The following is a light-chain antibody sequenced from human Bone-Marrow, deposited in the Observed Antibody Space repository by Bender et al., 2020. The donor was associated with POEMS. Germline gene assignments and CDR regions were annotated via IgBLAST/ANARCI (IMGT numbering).Light chain of an antibody. CDR2: DVS. CDR3: SSYRTGSRVV. Sequence: QSALTQPASVSGSPGQSITISCTGTSSDVGGHNYVSWYQQHPGKAPKVIIYDVSNRPSGVSNRFSGSKSDNTASLTISGLQAEDEADYYCSSYRTGSRVVFGGGTKLTVL. V-gene: IGLV2-14*03. CDR1: SSDVGGHNY. J-gene: IGLJ2*01.